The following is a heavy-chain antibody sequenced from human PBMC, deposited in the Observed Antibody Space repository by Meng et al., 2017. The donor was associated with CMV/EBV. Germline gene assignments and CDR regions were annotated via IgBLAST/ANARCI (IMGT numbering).Heavy chain of an antibody. CDR1: GGTFSSYA. CDR2: IYPGDSDT. D-gene: IGHD2-2*01. Sequence: KVSCKASGGTFSSYAISWVRQMPGKGLEWMGIIYPGDSDTRYSPSFQGQVTISADKSISTAYLQWSSLKASDTAMYYCARQEAYCSSTSCSFDYWGQGTLVTVSS. V-gene: IGHV5-51*01. CDR3: ARQEAYCSSTSCSFDY. J-gene: IGHJ4*02.